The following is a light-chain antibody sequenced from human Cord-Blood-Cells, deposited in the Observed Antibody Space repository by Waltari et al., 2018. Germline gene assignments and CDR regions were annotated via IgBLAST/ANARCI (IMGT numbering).Light chain of an antibody. V-gene: IGKV3-20*01. CDR3: QQCGSSPQT. Sequence: EIVLTQSPGTLSLSPGERATLSCRASQSVSSSYLAWYQPKPGQAPRPLIYVSSSRATGIPDRFSGSGSGTDFTLTISRLEPEDFAVYYCQQCGSSPQTFGQGTKLEIK. J-gene: IGKJ2*01. CDR2: VSS. CDR1: QSVSSSY.